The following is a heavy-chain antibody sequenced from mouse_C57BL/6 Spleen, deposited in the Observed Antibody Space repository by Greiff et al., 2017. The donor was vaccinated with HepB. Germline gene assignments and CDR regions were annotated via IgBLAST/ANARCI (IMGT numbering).Heavy chain of an antibody. J-gene: IGHJ2*01. CDR3: ARRGLPSVTGDY. CDR1: GYTFTSYW. V-gene: IGHV1-69*01. Sequence: QVQLQQPGAELVMPGASVKLSCKASGYTFTSYWMHWVKQRPGQGLEWIGEIDPSDSYTNYNQKFKGKSTLTVDKSSSTAYMQLSSLTSEDSAVYYCARRGLPSVTGDYWGQGTTLTVSS. CDR2: IDPSDSYT. D-gene: IGHD4-1*01.